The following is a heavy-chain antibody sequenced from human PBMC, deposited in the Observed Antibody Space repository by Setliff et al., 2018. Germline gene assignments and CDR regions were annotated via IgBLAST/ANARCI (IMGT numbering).Heavy chain of an antibody. V-gene: IGHV3-74*01. CDR2: INPDATTT. CDR3: ARDPRDGSSSPMADN. CDR1: GFTFSSHW. J-gene: IGHJ4*02. D-gene: IGHD3-10*01. Sequence: GGSLRLSCAASGFTFSSHWMHWVRQVPGKGLAWVSQINPDATTTYYADSVKGRSTISRDNAKTTLYLQMNSLRVEDTAVYFCARDPRDGSSSPMADNWGQGTLVTVSS.